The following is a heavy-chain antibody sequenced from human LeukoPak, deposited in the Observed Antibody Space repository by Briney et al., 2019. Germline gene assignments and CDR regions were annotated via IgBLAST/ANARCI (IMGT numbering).Heavy chain of an antibody. D-gene: IGHD6-19*01. V-gene: IGHV4-4*07. J-gene: IGHJ4*02. CDR2: IQISGST. CDR1: GGSISSYY. Sequence: SETLSLTCTVSGGSISSYYCSWIRQSAGKGLEWIGRIQISGSTNYNPSLRSRVTLSVDTSKNQFSLRLSSVTAADTAVYYCASGGVAGRWPLDYWGQGTLVTVSS. CDR3: ASGGVAGRWPLDY.